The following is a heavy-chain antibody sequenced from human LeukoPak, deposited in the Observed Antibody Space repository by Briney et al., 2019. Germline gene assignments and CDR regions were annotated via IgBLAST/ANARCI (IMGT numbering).Heavy chain of an antibody. J-gene: IGHJ4*02. Sequence: SETLSLTCTVSGGSISSSSYYWGWIRQPPGKGLEWIGSIYYSGSTNYNPSLKSRVTISVDTSKTQFSLKLSSVTAADTAVYYCARVTLYSSTWYFDYWGQGTLVTVSS. CDR1: GGSISSSSYY. CDR3: ARVTLYSSTWYFDY. CDR2: IYYSGST. V-gene: IGHV4-39*07. D-gene: IGHD6-13*01.